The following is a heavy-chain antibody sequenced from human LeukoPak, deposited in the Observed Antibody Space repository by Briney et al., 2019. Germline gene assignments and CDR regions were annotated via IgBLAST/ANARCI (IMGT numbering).Heavy chain of an antibody. Sequence: SGGSLRLSCAASGFTVSSNYMSWVRQAPGKGLEWVSAISGSGGSTYYADSVKGRFTISRDNSKNTLYLQMNSLRAEDTAVYYCARVIAAAEGGAFDIWGQGTMVTVSS. J-gene: IGHJ3*02. D-gene: IGHD6-13*01. CDR2: ISGSGGST. CDR1: GFTVSSNY. CDR3: ARVIAAAEGGAFDI. V-gene: IGHV3-23*01.